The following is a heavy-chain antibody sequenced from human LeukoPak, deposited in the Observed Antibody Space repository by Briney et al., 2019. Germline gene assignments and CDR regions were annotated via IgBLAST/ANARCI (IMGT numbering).Heavy chain of an antibody. D-gene: IGHD5-24*01. CDR2: ISYDGSNK. J-gene: IGHJ4*02. V-gene: IGHV3-30*03. CDR1: GFTVSVYY. CDR3: AREGRWLQFDY. Sequence: PGGSLRLSCAVSGFTVSVYYMSWVRQAPGKGLEWVAVISYDGSNKYYADSVKGRFTISRDNSRNTLYLQMNSLRAEDTAVYYCAREGRWLQFDYWGQGTLVTVPS.